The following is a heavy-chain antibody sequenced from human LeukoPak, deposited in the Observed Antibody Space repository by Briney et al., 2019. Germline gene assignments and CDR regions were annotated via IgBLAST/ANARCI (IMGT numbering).Heavy chain of an antibody. CDR3: ARPSYTSGSYFDY. Sequence: PGRSLRLSCRASGFTFSAYWMGWVRQAPGKGPEGVGNIKHDGSEMYYVDSVKGRFTISRDNAQNSLYLQMNSLRVEDTAVYYCARPSYTSGSYFDYWGQGTLVTVS. V-gene: IGHV3-7*01. D-gene: IGHD3-10*01. J-gene: IGHJ4*02. CDR1: GFTFSAYW. CDR2: IKHDGSEM.